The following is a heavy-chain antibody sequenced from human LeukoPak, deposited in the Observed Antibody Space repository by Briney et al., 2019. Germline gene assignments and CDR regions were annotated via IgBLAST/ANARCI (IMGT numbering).Heavy chain of an antibody. V-gene: IGHV3-7*01. CDR1: GFTFSNAW. Sequence: GGSLRLSCAASGFTFSNAWMFWVRQAPGKGLEWVANIKQDGSTKRYVDSLKGRFTISRDNPKNSLYLQMNSLRADDTAVYYCARDTDGSLDYWGQGILVTVAS. CDR3: ARDTDGSLDY. CDR2: IKQDGSTK. J-gene: IGHJ4*02. D-gene: IGHD1-26*01.